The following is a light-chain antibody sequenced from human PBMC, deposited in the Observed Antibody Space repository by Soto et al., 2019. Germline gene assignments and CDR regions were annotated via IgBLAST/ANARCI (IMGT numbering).Light chain of an antibody. J-gene: IGLJ1*01. V-gene: IGLV2-14*01. CDR2: EVT. CDR1: SSDIGVYDY. Sequence: QSALTQPASVSGSPGQSITISCTGTSSDIGVYDYVSWYQQHPGKAPKLIIYEVTNRPSGLSNRFSGSRSGTSASLAITGLQAEDEADYYCQSYDRSLSGSVFGAGTKVTVL. CDR3: QSYDRSLSGSV.